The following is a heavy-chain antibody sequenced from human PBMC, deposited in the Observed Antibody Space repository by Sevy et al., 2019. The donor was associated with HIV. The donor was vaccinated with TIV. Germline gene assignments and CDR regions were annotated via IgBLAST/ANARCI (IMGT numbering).Heavy chain of an antibody. D-gene: IGHD5-12*01. CDR2: ISSTGSHK. CDR3: AREAGYTTNRSPGNY. J-gene: IGHJ4*02. CDR1: GFNFRTHA. V-gene: IGHV3-30-3*01. Sequence: GGSLRLSCAASGFNFRTHAMHWVRQPPGKGLEWVAVISSTGSHKYYANSVRGRFTISRDNSENTLSLQMNGLRLDDTGLYYCAREAGYTTNRSPGNYWGLGTLVTVS.